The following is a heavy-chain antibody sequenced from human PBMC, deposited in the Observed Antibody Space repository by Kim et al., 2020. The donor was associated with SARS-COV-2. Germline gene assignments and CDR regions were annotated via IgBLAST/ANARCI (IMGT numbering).Heavy chain of an antibody. J-gene: IGHJ4*02. Sequence: ASVKVSCKASGYTFTSYGISWVRQAPGQGLEWMGWISAYNGNTNYAQKLQGRVTMTTDTSTSTAYMELRSLRSDDTAVYYCARVVTLWFGESPGDYWGQGTLVTVSS. CDR1: GYTFTSYG. V-gene: IGHV1-18*01. CDR3: ARVVTLWFGESPGDY. CDR2: ISAYNGNT. D-gene: IGHD3-10*01.